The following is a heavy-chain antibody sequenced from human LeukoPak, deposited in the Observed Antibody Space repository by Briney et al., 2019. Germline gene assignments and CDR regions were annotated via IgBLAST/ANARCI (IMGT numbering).Heavy chain of an antibody. CDR1: GGSISSSAW. CDR3: ARDLGSSWFEPLDY. CDR2: VYHSGST. D-gene: IGHD6-13*01. Sequence: SGTLSLTCAVSGGSISSSAWWSWVRQPPGKGLEWIGEVYHSGSTNYNSFLKSRVTISVDKSKNQFSLKLTSATAADTAVYYCARDLGSSWFEPLDYWGQGILVIVSS. J-gene: IGHJ4*02. V-gene: IGHV4-4*02.